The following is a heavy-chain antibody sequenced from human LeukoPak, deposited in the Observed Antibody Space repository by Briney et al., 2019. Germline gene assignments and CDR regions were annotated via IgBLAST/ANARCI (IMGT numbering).Heavy chain of an antibody. CDR2: IYYSGST. Sequence: SETLSLTCAVSGGSISSGGYSWSWIRQPPGKGLEWIGYIYYSGSTNYNPSLKSRVTISIHTSKNQFSLGLSSVTAADTAVYYCARLSYSRSTSWGQGTLVTVSS. J-gene: IGHJ4*02. D-gene: IGHD3-3*01. CDR1: GGSISSGGYS. CDR3: ARLSYSRSTS. V-gene: IGHV4-61*08.